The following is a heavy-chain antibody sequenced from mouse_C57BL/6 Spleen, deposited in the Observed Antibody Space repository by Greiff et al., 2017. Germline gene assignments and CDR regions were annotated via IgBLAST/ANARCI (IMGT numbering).Heavy chain of an antibody. CDR1: GFTFSDYY. CDR3: AREGTMAHYYAMDY. V-gene: IGHV5-16*01. J-gene: IGHJ4*01. D-gene: IGHD1-1*02. CDR2: INYDGSST. Sequence: EVRLVESEGGLVQPGSSMKLSCTASGFTFSDYYMAWVRQVPEKGLEWVANINYDGSSTYYLDSLKSRFIISRDNAKNILYLQMSSLKSEDTATYYCAREGTMAHYYAMDYWGQGTSVTVSS.